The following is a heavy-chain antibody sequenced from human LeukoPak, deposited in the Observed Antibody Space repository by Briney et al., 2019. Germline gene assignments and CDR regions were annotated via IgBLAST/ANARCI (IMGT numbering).Heavy chain of an antibody. J-gene: IGHJ4*02. V-gene: IGHV1-18*01. CDR3: ARVTIPIVVVPAAIRVPVY. CDR1: GYTFTSYG. CDR2: ISAYNGNT. Sequence: ASVKVSSKASGYTFTSYGISWVRQAPGQGLEWMGWISAYNGNTNYAQKLQGRVTMTTDTSTSTAYMELRSLRSDDTAVYYCARVTIPIVVVPAAIRVPVYWGQGTLVTVSS. D-gene: IGHD2-2*02.